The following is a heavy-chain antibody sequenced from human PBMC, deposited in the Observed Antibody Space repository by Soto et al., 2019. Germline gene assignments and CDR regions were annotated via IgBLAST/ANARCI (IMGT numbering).Heavy chain of an antibody. J-gene: IGHJ5*02. D-gene: IGHD3-3*01. Sequence: SETLSLTCTVSGGSISSYYWSWIRQPPGKGLEWIGYIYYSGSTNYNPSPKSRVTISVDTSKNQFSLKLSSVTAADTAVYYCAREPSRYYDFWSGYYGGWFDPWGQGTLVTVSS. CDR3: AREPSRYYDFWSGYYGGWFDP. CDR2: IYYSGST. CDR1: GGSISSYY. V-gene: IGHV4-59*01.